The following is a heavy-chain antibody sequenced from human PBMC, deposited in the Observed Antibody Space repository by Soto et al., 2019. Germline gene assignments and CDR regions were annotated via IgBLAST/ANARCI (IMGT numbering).Heavy chain of an antibody. D-gene: IGHD6-19*01. CDR1: GGSISSYY. CDR2: IYYSGST. J-gene: IGHJ3*02. V-gene: IGHV4-59*01. Sequence: SETLSLTCTVSGGSISSYYWSWIRQPPGKGLEWIGYIYYSGSTNYNPSLKSRVTISVDTSKNQFSLKLSSVTAADTAVYYCARDLGGIAVTSDAFDIWGQGTMVTVS. CDR3: ARDLGGIAVTSDAFDI.